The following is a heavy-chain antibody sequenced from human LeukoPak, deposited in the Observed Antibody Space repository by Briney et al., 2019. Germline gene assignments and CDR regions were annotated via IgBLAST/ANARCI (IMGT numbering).Heavy chain of an antibody. D-gene: IGHD3-3*01. J-gene: IGHJ4*02. CDR1: GFTFSSYS. Sequence: GGSLRLSCTASGFTFSSYSMNWVRQAPGKGLEWVSYISSSGSTIYYADSVKGRFTISRDNSKNTLFLQMNSLRDEDTAVYYCAKEEWLGKMNYFDYWGQGTLVTVSS. CDR2: ISSSGSTI. V-gene: IGHV3-48*02. CDR3: AKEEWLGKMNYFDY.